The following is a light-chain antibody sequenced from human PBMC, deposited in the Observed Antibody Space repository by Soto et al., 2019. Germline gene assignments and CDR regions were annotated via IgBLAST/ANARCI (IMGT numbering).Light chain of an antibody. CDR1: QSVSTRY. CDR2: GAS. Sequence: ESMLTQSPGTLSLSPGERATLSCRASQSVSTRYLAWYQQKPGQANRLLINGASIRATGIPDRFSGSGSGTDFPLTISRLEPEDFAVYYCHQFGSSPPAFTFGQGTKLEI. CDR3: HQFGSSPPAFT. J-gene: IGKJ2*01. V-gene: IGKV3-20*01.